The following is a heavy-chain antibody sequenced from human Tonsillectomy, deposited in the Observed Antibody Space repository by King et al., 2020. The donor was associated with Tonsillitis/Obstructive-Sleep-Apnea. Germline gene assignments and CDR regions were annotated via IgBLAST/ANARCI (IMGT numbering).Heavy chain of an antibody. D-gene: IGHD6-13*01. V-gene: IGHV5-51*01. CDR2: IYPGDSDT. Sequence: VQLVESGAEVKKPGESLKISCKGSGYSFTSYWIGWVRQMPGKGLEWMGIIYPGDSDTRYSPSFQGQVTISADKSISTVYLQWSSLKASDTAMYYCARHGLATTGGWYFQHWGQGTPVTVSS. J-gene: IGHJ1*01. CDR1: GYSFTSYW. CDR3: ARHGLATTGGWYFQH.